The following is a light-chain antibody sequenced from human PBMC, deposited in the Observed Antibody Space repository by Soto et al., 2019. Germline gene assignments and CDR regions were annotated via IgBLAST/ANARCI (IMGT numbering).Light chain of an antibody. CDR1: QSVANSY. CDR3: QQYGTLIT. J-gene: IGKJ5*01. Sequence: EIVLTQSPGTQSLSPGERATLSCRASQSVANSYLAWYQQKPGQAPRLLIYGASSRATGIPDRFSGSGSGTDFSFTISRLESEDFAVYYCQQYGTLITFGQGTRLEIK. V-gene: IGKV3-20*01. CDR2: GAS.